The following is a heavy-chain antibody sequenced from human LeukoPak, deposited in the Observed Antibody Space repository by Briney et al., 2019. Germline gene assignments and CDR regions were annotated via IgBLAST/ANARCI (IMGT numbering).Heavy chain of an antibody. V-gene: IGHV1-2*02. J-gene: IGHJ4*02. CDR2: INPNSGGT. Sequence: ASVKVSCKASGYTFTAYYLHWVRQAPGQGLEWMGWINPNSGGTNYAQKFQGRVTMTGDTSISTAYMELSRLRSDDTAVYYCARSSTALGPFNFDYWGQGTLVTVSS. CDR3: ARSSTALGPFNFDY. CDR1: GYTFTAYY. D-gene: IGHD3-16*01.